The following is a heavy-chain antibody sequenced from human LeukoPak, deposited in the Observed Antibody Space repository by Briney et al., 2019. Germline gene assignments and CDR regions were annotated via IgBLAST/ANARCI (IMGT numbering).Heavy chain of an antibody. J-gene: IGHJ4*02. Sequence: GGSLRLSFSASGFTFSSYSMNWVRQAPGKGLEWVSSISSSSSYIYYADSVKGRFTISRDNAKNSLYLQMNSLRAEDTAVYYCARDRWIQLWFDYWGQGTLVTVSS. D-gene: IGHD5-18*01. V-gene: IGHV3-21*01. CDR1: GFTFSSYS. CDR3: ARDRWIQLWFDY. CDR2: ISSSSSYI.